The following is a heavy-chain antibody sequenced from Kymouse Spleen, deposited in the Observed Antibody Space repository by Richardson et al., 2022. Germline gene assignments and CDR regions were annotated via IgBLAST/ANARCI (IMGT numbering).Heavy chain of an antibody. CDR3: AREGYSSSWYGYYYYYGMDV. D-gene: IGHD6-13*01. CDR1: GFTFSSYW. V-gene: IGHV3-74*01. Sequence: EVQLVESGGGLVQPGGSLRLSCAASGFTFSSYWMHWVRQAPGKGLVWVSRINSDGSSTSYADSVKGRFTISRDNAKNTLYLQMNSLRAEDTAVYYCAREGYSSSWYGYYYYYGMDVWGQGTTVTVSS. J-gene: IGHJ6*02. CDR2: INSDGSST.